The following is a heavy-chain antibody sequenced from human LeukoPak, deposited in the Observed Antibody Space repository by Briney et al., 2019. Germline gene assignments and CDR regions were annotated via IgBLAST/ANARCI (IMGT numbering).Heavy chain of an antibody. CDR3: AKRYSGSSGLYNFDY. Sequence: GGSLRLSCAASGFTFSSYAMTWVRQPPGKGLEGVSSITGSTGSTYYADSVKGRFTISRDNSKNTLYLQMNILRAEDTAVYYCAKRYSGSSGLYNFDYWGQGTLVTVSS. J-gene: IGHJ4*02. CDR2: ITGSTGST. D-gene: IGHD1-26*01. CDR1: GFTFSSYA. V-gene: IGHV3-23*01.